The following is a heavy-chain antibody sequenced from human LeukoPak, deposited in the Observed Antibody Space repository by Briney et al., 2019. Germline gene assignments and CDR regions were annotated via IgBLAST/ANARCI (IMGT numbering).Heavy chain of an antibody. J-gene: IGHJ4*02. CDR2: IKQDGSDI. D-gene: IGHD2-21*02. Sequence: GGSLRLSCAASGFNFNSYWMSWVRQAPGKGLECVANIKQDGSDIYFVDSVKGRFTISRDNAKNSLYLQMNSLRGEDTAVYYCARVPYCGGDCYYFDYWGQGTLVTVSS. CDR1: GFNFNSYW. CDR3: ARVPYCGGDCYYFDY. V-gene: IGHV3-7*02.